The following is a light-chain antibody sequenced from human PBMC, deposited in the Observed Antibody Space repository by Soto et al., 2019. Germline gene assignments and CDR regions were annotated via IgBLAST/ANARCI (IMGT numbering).Light chain of an antibody. V-gene: IGLV2-14*01. CDR2: EVS. J-gene: IGLJ1*01. CDR1: SSDVGASNY. Sequence: QSVLTQPASVSGSPEQSITISCTGTSSDVGASNYVSWYQQLPGKVPNLIIYEVSSRPSGVSDRFSGSKSGNTASLTISGLQAEDEGDYYCNAYTTSSTRVFGSGTRSPS. CDR3: NAYTTSSTRV.